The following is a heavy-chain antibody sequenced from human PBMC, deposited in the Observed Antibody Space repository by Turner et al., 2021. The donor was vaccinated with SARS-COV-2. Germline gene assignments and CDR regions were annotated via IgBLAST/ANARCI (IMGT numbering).Heavy chain of an antibody. Sequence: EVQLVESGGGLVQPGGSRRLSCAASGFALSSSWMNWVRQARGKGLEWVATINDAGSEEYYVGSVKGRFIISRDNAKNSMYLQMNSLRAEDTAVYYCARSSFRMYFAHWGQGTLVTVSS. J-gene: IGHJ4*02. CDR2: INDAGSEE. CDR3: ARSSFRMYFAH. D-gene: IGHD2-2*01. CDR1: GFALSSSW. V-gene: IGHV3-7*01.